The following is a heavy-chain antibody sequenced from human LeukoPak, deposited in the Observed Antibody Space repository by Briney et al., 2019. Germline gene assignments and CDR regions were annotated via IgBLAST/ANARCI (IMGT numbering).Heavy chain of an antibody. CDR2: MHPSNGDT. J-gene: IGHJ3*01. CDR1: GYTFTNYD. Sequence: VASVKVSCKASGYTFTNYDINWVRQATGQGLEWMGWMHPSNGDTGYAQKFQGRVTMTRNTSTTTAYMELSSLRSDDTAVYYCARRVRGVVIFSRAQGSFDLWGQGTLVTVSS. CDR3: ARRVRGVVIFSRAQGSFDL. V-gene: IGHV1-8*01. D-gene: IGHD3-10*01.